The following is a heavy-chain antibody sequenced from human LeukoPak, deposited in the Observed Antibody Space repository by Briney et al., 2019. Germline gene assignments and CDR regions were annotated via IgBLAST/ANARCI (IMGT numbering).Heavy chain of an antibody. CDR3: AGGKYSSRWYWDFDY. V-gene: IGHV3-23*01. CDR1: GFTFSNYA. D-gene: IGHD6-13*01. CDR2: ISSSGGDT. J-gene: IGHJ4*02. Sequence: PGGSLRLSCAASGFTFSNYAMNWVRQAPEKGLEWGSSISSSGGDTYYADSVKGRFTISRDNSKNTVYLQMNSLRAEDTAVYYCAGGKYSSRWYWDFDYWGQGTLVTVSS.